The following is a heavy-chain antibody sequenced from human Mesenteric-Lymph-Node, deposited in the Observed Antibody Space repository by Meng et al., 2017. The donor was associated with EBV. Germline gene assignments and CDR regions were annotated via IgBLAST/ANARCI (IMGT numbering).Heavy chain of an antibody. J-gene: IGHJ5*02. Sequence: VQLVESGGGLAQPGGSLRLSCAASGFTLSNYWMHWVRQAPGKGLVWVSHIKSDGSVTNYANSVKGRFTISRDNAKNTLYLQMNSLRVDDTAVYYCARGVGSTDDWFDPWGQGTLVTVSS. D-gene: IGHD3-10*01. CDR1: GFTLSNYW. CDR2: IKSDGSVT. CDR3: ARGVGSTDDWFDP. V-gene: IGHV3-74*01.